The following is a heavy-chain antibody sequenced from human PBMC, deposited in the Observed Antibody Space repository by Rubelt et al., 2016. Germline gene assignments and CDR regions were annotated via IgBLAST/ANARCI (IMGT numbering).Heavy chain of an antibody. J-gene: IGHJ3*02. D-gene: IGHD3-10*01. CDR1: GYTFTELS. V-gene: IGHV1-69*13. CDR2: IIPLFGTP. CDR3: ARDRHVGEGYSNVFDI. Sequence: QVQLVRSGAEVKKPGASVKVSCKVSGYTFTELSMHWVRQAPGKGLEWMGGIIPLFGTPTYAQRFQGGVTIIADDSTSTAYMALNSLRSNDTGVYYCARDRHVGEGYSNVFDIWGQGTVVTVSS.